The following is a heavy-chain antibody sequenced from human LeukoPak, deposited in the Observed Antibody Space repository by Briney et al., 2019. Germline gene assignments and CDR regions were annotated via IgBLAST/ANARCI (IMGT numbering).Heavy chain of an antibody. CDR3: AKDYYYDSSGPDY. J-gene: IGHJ4*02. CDR2: IWCDGSNK. CDR1: GFTFSSYG. D-gene: IGHD3-22*01. Sequence: PGRSLRLSCAASGFTFSSYGMHWVRLAPGKGLEWVAVIWCDGSNKYYADSVKGRFTISRDNSKNTLYLQMNSLRAEDTAVYYCAKDYYYDSSGPDYWGQGTLVTVSS. V-gene: IGHV3-33*06.